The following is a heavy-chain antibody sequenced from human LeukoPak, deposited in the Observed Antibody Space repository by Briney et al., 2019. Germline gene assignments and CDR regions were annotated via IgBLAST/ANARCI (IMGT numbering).Heavy chain of an antibody. J-gene: IGHJ6*02. CDR2: ISYGGSNK. D-gene: IGHD3-10*01. CDR1: GFTFSSYG. V-gene: IGHV3-30*18. CDR3: AKDQNVWFGENGMDV. Sequence: PGGSLRLSCAASGFTFSSYGMHWVRQAPGKGLEWVAVISYGGSNKYYADSVKGRFTISRDNSKNTLYLQMNSLRAEDTAVYYCAKDQNVWFGENGMDVWGQGTTVTVSS.